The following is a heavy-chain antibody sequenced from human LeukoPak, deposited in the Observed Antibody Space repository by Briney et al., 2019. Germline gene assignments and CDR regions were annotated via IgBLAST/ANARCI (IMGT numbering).Heavy chain of an antibody. V-gene: IGHV1-2*02. CDR2: INPNSGGT. CDR1: GYTFTGYY. Sequence: ASVKVSCKASGYTFTGYYMHWVRQAPGQGLEWMGWINPNSGGTNYAQKFQGRVTMTRDTSISTAYMELSRLRSDDTAVYYCARDFEAPAGRRMSNWFDPWGQGTLVTVSS. J-gene: IGHJ5*02. D-gene: IGHD6-13*01. CDR3: ARDFEAPAGRRMSNWFDP.